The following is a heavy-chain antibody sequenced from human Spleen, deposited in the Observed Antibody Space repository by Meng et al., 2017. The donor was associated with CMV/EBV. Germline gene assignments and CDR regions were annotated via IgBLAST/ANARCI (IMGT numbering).Heavy chain of an antibody. CDR2: ISSSGSVI. Sequence: GGSLRLSCVAYGFDFRLYSINWVRQAPGKGLECISYISSSGSVIHNADSVKGRLTVSRDNSKKTLNLQMNSLRAEDKAVYYCARDSGSGYHYYNYYGMDVWVQWTTVTVSS. V-gene: IGHV3-48*01. J-gene: IGHJ6*02. CDR1: GFDFRLYS. D-gene: IGHD3-3*01. CDR3: ARDSGSGYHYYNYYGMDV.